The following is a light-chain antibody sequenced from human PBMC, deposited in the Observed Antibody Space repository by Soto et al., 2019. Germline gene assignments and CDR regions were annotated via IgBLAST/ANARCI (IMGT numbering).Light chain of an antibody. J-gene: IGKJ1*01. Sequence: GLTLSPGTLSFSPGDRATLSCRASQSVSTSYLAWYQQKPGQAPRLLIYGASNRATGIPDRFSGSGSGTDFTLTISRLEPEDFAVYYCQQDGSSGPFGHGTKVAIK. V-gene: IGKV3-20*01. CDR2: GAS. CDR3: QQDGSSGP. CDR1: QSVSTSY.